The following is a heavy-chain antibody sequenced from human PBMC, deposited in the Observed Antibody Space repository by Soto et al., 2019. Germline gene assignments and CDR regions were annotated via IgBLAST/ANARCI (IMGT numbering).Heavy chain of an antibody. CDR1: GFTFNLYA. D-gene: IGHD1-26*01. J-gene: IGHJ3*02. CDR2: ISYYGTKK. V-gene: IGHV3-30-3*01. Sequence: PWGSFRLSCAASGFTFNLYAVHWARQAPGKGLEWVALISYYGTKKYYADSVKGRFTISRDNSKNTLSLQMNSLTPEDTAVYFCARDRELGESYDAFDIWGQGTMVTVSS. CDR3: ARDRELGESYDAFDI.